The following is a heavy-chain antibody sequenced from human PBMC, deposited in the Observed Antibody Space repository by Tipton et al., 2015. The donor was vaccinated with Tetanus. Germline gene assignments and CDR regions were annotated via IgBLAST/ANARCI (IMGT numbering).Heavy chain of an antibody. Sequence: TLSLTYSVSGVSISGGRYYWSWIRQRPGKGLEWIGDIYSSGSTYTDPSLKGRVTISVDTSKNQFSLRVNSVTAADTAVYYCARDQARGARGWNYFDFWGLGTLVTVSS. V-gene: IGHV4-31*03. CDR1: GVSISGGRYY. CDR3: ARDQARGARGWNYFDF. CDR2: IYSSGST. J-gene: IGHJ4*02. D-gene: IGHD1-26*01.